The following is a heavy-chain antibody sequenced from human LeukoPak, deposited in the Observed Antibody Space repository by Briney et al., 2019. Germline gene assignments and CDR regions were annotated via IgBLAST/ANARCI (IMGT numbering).Heavy chain of an antibody. J-gene: IGHJ4*02. CDR1: GGSISSSSYY. Sequence: SETLSLTCTVSGGSISSSSYYWGWIRQPPGKGLEWIGSIYYSGSTYYNPSLKSRVTISVGTSKNQFSLKLSSVTAADTAVYYCARQSPYYDILTGYYFDYWGQGTLVTVSS. CDR3: ARQSPYYDILTGYYFDY. CDR2: IYYSGST. V-gene: IGHV4-39*01. D-gene: IGHD3-9*01.